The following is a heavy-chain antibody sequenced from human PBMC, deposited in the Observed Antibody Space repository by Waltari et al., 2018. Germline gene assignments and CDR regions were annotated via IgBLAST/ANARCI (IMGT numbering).Heavy chain of an antibody. V-gene: IGHV3-48*03. J-gene: IGHJ4*02. CDR1: GFTFSRYD. CDR2: INAGCSVM. CDR3: ERSGGY. Sequence: QVVDSGGGLVQPGRSLRLSCTASGFTFSRYDFNWFRQAPWKAAEWFSRINAGCSVMYYADSVKGRFAISRDNANNFLYLQMDRLTVEDTAVYYCERSGGYWGQGSQVTVSS. D-gene: IGHD3-16*01.